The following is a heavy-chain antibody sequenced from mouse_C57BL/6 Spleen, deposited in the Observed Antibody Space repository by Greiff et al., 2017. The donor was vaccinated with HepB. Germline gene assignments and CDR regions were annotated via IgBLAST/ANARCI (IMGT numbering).Heavy chain of an antibody. V-gene: IGHV1-80*01. J-gene: IGHJ4*01. CDR3: ASRYYYGSSSGDAMDY. CDR2: IYPGDGDT. D-gene: IGHD1-1*01. CDR1: GYAFSSYW. Sequence: QVQLQQSGAELVKPGASVKISCKASGYAFSSYWMNWVKQRPGKGLEWIGQIYPGDGDTNYNGKFKGKATLTADQSSSTAYMQLSSLTSEDSAVYFCASRYYYGSSSGDAMDYWGQGTSVTGSS.